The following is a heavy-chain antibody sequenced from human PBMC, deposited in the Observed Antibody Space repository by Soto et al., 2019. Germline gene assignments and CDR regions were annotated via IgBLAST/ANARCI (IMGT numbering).Heavy chain of an antibody. D-gene: IGHD4-17*01. CDR3: AREYGDYVYNY. CDR1: GGSFSGYY. CDR2: INHSGST. V-gene: IGHV4-34*01. J-gene: IGHJ4*02. Sequence: SETLSLTCAVYGGSFSGYYWSWIRQPPGKGLEWIGEINHSGSTNYNPSLKSRVTISVDTSKNQFSLKLSSVTAADTAVYYCAREYGDYVYNYWGQGTLVTVSS.